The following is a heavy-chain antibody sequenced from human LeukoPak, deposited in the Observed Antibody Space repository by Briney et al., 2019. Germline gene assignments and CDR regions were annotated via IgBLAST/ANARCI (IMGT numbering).Heavy chain of an antibody. V-gene: IGHV3-23*01. Sequence: GGSLRLSCAASGFTFSSYAMSWVRQAPGKGLEWVSAISGSGGSTYYADSVKGRFTISRDNSKNTLYLQMNSLRAEDTAVHYCAKGDDDGLRFLEWLLFNWFDPWGQGTLVTVSS. CDR3: AKGDDDGLRFLEWLLFNWFDP. CDR1: GFTFSSYA. J-gene: IGHJ5*02. CDR2: ISGSGGST. D-gene: IGHD3-3*01.